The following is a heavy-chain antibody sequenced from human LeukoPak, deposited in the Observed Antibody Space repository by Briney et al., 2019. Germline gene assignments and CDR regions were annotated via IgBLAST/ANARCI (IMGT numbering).Heavy chain of an antibody. J-gene: IGHJ4*02. D-gene: IGHD4/OR15-4a*01. V-gene: IGHV1-24*01. CDR2: FDPEDGET. CDR1: GYTLTEIS. CDR3: AKIAYGANFFDY. Sequence: GASVKVSCKVSGYTLTEISMHWVRQAPGKGLEWMGGFDPEDGETIYAQKFQGRVTMTEDTSTDTAYMELSSLRSEDTAVYYCAKIAYGANFFDYWGQGTLVTVSS.